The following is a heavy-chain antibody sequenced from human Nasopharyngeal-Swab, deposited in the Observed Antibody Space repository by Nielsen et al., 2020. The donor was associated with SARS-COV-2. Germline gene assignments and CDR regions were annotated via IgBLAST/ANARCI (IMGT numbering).Heavy chain of an antibody. CDR2: IYHSGST. V-gene: IGHV4-38-2*01. J-gene: IGHJ3*02. D-gene: IGHD3-10*01. Sequence: WTRQPPGKGLEWIGSIYHSGSTYYNPSLKSRVTTSVDTSKNQFSLKLSSVTAADTAVYYCARPGVWFGELKNDAFDIWGQGTMVTVSS. CDR3: ARPGVWFGELKNDAFDI.